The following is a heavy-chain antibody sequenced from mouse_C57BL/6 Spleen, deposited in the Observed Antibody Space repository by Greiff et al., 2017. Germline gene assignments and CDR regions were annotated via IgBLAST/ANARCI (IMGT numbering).Heavy chain of an antibody. CDR1: GFTFSSYG. D-gene: IGHD1-1*01. CDR3: ARRDYYGSSPFDY. CDR2: ISSGGSYT. J-gene: IGHJ2*01. Sequence: EVMLVESGGDLVKPGGSLKLSCAASGFTFSSYGMSWVRQTPDKRLEWVATISSGGSYTYYPDSVKGRFTISRDNAKNTLYLQMSSLKSEDTAMYYCARRDYYGSSPFDYWGQGTTLTVSS. V-gene: IGHV5-6*02.